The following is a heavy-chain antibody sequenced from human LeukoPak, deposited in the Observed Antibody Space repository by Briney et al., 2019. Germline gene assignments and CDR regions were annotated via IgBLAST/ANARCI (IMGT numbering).Heavy chain of an antibody. CDR1: GGSISRYY. J-gene: IGHJ4*02. CDR3: ARGADSSGYYSIFYFDY. Sequence: SETLSLTCTVSGGSISRYYWNWIRQPPGKGLEWIGYIYYSGSTNYNPSLKSRVTISVDTSKNQFSLKLSSVTAADTAVYYCARGADSSGYYSIFYFDYWGQGTLVTVSS. V-gene: IGHV4-59*01. D-gene: IGHD3-22*01. CDR2: IYYSGST.